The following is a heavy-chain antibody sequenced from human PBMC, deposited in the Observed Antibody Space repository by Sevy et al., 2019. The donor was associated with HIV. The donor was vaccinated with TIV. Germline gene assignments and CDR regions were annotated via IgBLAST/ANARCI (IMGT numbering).Heavy chain of an antibody. CDR2: ITGSGDRT. V-gene: IGHV3-23*01. CDR3: ARLPGGYSFGYYYYYYYGMDV. Sequence: GGSLRLSCAATGFTFTDYAMTWVRQAPGMGLEWVSTITGSGDRTYYADSVKGRFIISRDNSKNTLYLQLNRLRAEETAVYFCARLPGGYSFGYYYYYYYGMDVWGQGTTVTVSS. D-gene: IGHD5-18*01. J-gene: IGHJ6*02. CDR1: GFTFTDYA.